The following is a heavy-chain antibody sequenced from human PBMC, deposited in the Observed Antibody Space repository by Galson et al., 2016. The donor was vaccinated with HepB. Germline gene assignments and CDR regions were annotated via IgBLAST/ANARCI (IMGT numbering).Heavy chain of an antibody. J-gene: IGHJ6*02. V-gene: IGHV6-1*01. Sequence: CAISGDSVSSRSTAWNWIRQSPSRGLEWLGRTYYRSKWYNDYAESVKSRITINPDTSRNQLSLQLSSVTPEDTAVYYCAKAAAALSSGWRTLAPRGYYYNMDVWGQGTTVTVSS. CDR3: AKAAAALSSGWRTLAPRGYYYNMDV. CDR2: TYYRSKWYN. D-gene: IGHD6-19*01. CDR1: GDSVSSRSTA.